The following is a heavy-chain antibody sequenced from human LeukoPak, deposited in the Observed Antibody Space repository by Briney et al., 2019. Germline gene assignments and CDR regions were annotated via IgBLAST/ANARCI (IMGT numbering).Heavy chain of an antibody. Sequence: ASVKVSCKATGYTFTSYGINWVRQDPGQGLEWMGWISAYNSNTHYAQKLQGRVTMTTDTSTSTAYMEVRSLRSDDTAVYYCAREVGRGFDYWGQGTLVTVSS. J-gene: IGHJ4*02. D-gene: IGHD1-26*01. CDR1: GYTFTSYG. CDR2: ISAYNSNT. V-gene: IGHV1-18*01. CDR3: AREVGRGFDY.